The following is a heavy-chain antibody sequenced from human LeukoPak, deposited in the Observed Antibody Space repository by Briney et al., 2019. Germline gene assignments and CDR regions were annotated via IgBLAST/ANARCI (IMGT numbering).Heavy chain of an antibody. V-gene: IGHV3-30-3*01. D-gene: IGHD4-17*01. CDR1: GFTFSSYA. J-gene: IGHJ3*02. Sequence: GRSLRLSCAASGFTFSSYAMHWVRQAPGKGLERVAVISYDGSNKYYADSVKGRFTISRDNSKNTLYLQMNSLRAEDTAVYYCAREEGTVTDHDAFDIWGQGTMVTVSS. CDR3: AREEGTVTDHDAFDI. CDR2: ISYDGSNK.